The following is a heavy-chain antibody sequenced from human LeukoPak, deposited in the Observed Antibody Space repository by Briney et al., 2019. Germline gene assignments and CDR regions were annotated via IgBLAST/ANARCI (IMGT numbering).Heavy chain of an antibody. Sequence: SETLSLTCTVSGGSVSSTSHYWGWIRQPPGKGLEWIGSVFYTGSTYYNPSLKSRVTISIDTSKNHFSLKLSSVTGADSAVYYCARSIAVAGASPKDAFDIWGQGTMVTVSS. V-gene: IGHV4-39*07. CDR3: ARSIAVAGASPKDAFDI. CDR2: VFYTGST. CDR1: GGSVSSTSHY. D-gene: IGHD6-19*01. J-gene: IGHJ3*02.